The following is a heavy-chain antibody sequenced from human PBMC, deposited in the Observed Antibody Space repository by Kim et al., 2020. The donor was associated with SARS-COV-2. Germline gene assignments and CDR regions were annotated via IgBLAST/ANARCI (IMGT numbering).Heavy chain of an antibody. CDR3: AILTGYYA. D-gene: IGHD3-9*01. Sequence: NGNTNYAQKLQGRVTMTTDTSTSTAYMELRSLRSDDTAVYYCAILTGYYAWGQGTLVTVSS. V-gene: IGHV1-18*01. CDR2: NGNT. J-gene: IGHJ4*02.